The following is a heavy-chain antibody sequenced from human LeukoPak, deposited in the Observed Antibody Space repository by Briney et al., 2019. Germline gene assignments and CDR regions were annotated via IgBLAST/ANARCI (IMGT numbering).Heavy chain of an antibody. V-gene: IGHV1-2*02. CDR3: ARGGRVDCSSTSCYDAFDI. Sequence: ASVKVSCKTSGYTFTAYYMHWVRQAPGQGLEWMGWINPNSGGTNYAQKFQGRVTITADKSTSTAYMELSSLRSEDTAVYYCARGGRVDCSSTSCYDAFDIWGQGTMVTVSS. D-gene: IGHD2-2*01. J-gene: IGHJ3*02. CDR2: INPNSGGT. CDR1: GYTFTAYY.